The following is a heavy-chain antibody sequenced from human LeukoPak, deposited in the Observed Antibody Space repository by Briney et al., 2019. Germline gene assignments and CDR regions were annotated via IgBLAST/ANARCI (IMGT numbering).Heavy chain of an antibody. CDR1: GYTFTGYG. J-gene: IGHJ4*02. CDR3: ARDYVYGSPPSYDY. CDR2: ISAYNGNT. D-gene: IGHD2-8*01. Sequence: ASVKVSCKASGYTFTGYGISWVRQAPGQGLEWMGWISAYNGNTNYAQKLQGRVTMTTDTSTSTAYMEVRSLRSDDTAVYYCARDYVYGSPPSYDYWGQGTLVTVSS. V-gene: IGHV1-18*01.